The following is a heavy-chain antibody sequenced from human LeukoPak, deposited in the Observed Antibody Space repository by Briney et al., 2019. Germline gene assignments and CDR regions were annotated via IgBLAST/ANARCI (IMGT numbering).Heavy chain of an antibody. V-gene: IGHV4-59*01. CDR2: IYYSGST. CDR1: GGSISSYY. CDR3: ARTYYYYMDV. J-gene: IGHJ6*03. Sequence: SETLSLTCTASGGSISSYYWSWIRQPPGKGLEWIGYIYYSGSTNYNPSLKSRVTISVDTSKNQFSLKLSSVTAADTAVYYCARTYYYYMDVWGKGTTVTVSS.